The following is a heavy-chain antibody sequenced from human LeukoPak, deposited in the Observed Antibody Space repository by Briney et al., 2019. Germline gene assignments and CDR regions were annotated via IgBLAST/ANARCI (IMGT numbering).Heavy chain of an antibody. J-gene: IGHJ6*04. Sequence: SETLSLTCTVSGGSISSYYWSWIRQPAGKGLEWIGRIYTSGSTNYNPSLKSRVTMSVDTSKNQFSLKLSSVTAADTAVYYCARGGRISTGYYLGGVDVWGKGTTVTISS. V-gene: IGHV4-4*07. CDR2: IYTSGST. D-gene: IGHD3-9*01. CDR3: ARGGRISTGYYLGGVDV. CDR1: GGSISSYY.